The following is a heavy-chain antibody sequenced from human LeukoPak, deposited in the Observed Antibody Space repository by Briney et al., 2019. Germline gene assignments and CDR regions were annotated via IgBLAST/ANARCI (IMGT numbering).Heavy chain of an antibody. CDR2: ISSSSSYI. CDR1: GFTFSSYS. CDR3: ARDRSKGDYGDSCGRLYNWFDP. D-gene: IGHD4-17*01. Sequence: GGSLRLSCAASGFTFSSYSMNWVRQAPGKGLEWVSSISSSSSYIYYADSVKGRFTISRDNAKNSLYLQMNSLRAEDTAVYYCARDRSKGDYGDSCGRLYNWFDPWGQGTLVTVSS. V-gene: IGHV3-21*01. J-gene: IGHJ5*02.